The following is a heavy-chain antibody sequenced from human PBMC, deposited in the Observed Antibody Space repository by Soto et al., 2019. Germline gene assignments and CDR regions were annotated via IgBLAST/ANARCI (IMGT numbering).Heavy chain of an antibody. Sequence: PGESLKISCKGSGYSFTSYWIGWVRQMPGKGLEWMGIIYPGDSDTRYSPSFQGQVTISADKSNSTSYLQWSSLKASDTAMYYCARPRTVGATTDGMDVWGQGTTVTVSS. CDR1: GYSFTSYW. D-gene: IGHD1-26*01. CDR2: IYPGDSDT. CDR3: ARPRTVGATTDGMDV. V-gene: IGHV5-51*01. J-gene: IGHJ6*02.